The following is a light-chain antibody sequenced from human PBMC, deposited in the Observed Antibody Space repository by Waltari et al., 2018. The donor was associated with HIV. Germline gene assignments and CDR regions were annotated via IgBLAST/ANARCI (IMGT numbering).Light chain of an antibody. CDR1: PRTDGDSTP. CDR3: SSYTSSSTVV. J-gene: IGLJ3*02. Sequence: QSAPTQPASVAGSPGQSLTISCTRTPRTDGDSTPFTLYQQHPGKAPKPIIYEVSNRPSGVSNRLSGSKSGNTASLTISGLQAEDEADYYCSSYTSSSTVVFGGGTKLTVL. CDR2: EVS. V-gene: IGLV2-14*01.